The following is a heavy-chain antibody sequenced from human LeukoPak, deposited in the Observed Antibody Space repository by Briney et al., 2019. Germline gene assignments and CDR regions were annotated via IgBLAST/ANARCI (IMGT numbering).Heavy chain of an antibody. Sequence: ASVKVSCKASGYTFTDYYMHWVRQAPGQGLEWMGWIKANSGDTNYAQKFQGRVTMTRDTSISTAYMELSRLRSDDTAVYYGARVRCSGGSCYTGFDYWGQGTLVTVSS. CDR3: ARVRCSGGSCYTGFDY. J-gene: IGHJ4*02. D-gene: IGHD2-15*01. V-gene: IGHV1-2*02. CDR2: IKANSGDT. CDR1: GYTFTDYY.